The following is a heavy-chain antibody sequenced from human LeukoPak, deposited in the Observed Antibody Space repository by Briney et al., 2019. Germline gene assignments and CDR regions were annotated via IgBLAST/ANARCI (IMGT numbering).Heavy chain of an antibody. V-gene: IGHV4-39*01. CDR1: GGSISSSSVY. CDR3: ARGQGSGSSWAFDY. Sequence: SETLSLTCTVSGGSISSSSVYWAWIRPPPGKGLEWIGSISYYGTTYYNPSLKSRVTISADTPENQFSLKLSSVTAADTAVYYCARGQGSGSSWAFDYWGQGTLVTVSS. CDR2: ISYYGTT. J-gene: IGHJ4*02. D-gene: IGHD1-26*01.